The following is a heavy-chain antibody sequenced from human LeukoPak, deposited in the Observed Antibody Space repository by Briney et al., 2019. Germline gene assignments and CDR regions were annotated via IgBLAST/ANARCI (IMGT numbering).Heavy chain of an antibody. Sequence: ASVKVSCKASGYTFTGYYMHWVRQAPGQGLEWMGWINPNSGGTNYAQKFQGRVTMTRDTSISTAYMELSRLRSDDTAVYYCARDLTYYDFWSGCYSSGILDYWGQGTLVTVSS. CDR3: ARDLTYYDFWSGCYSSGILDY. D-gene: IGHD3-3*01. V-gene: IGHV1-2*02. J-gene: IGHJ4*02. CDR2: INPNSGGT. CDR1: GYTFTGYY.